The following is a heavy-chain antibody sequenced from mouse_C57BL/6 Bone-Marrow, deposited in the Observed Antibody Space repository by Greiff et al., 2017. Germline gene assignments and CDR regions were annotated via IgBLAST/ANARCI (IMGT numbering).Heavy chain of an antibody. J-gene: IGHJ4*01. CDR2: IDPSDSYT. CDR1: GYTFTSYW. D-gene: IGHD4-1*02. CDR3: AREGNWDTGAMDY. V-gene: IGHV1-50*01. Sequence: VQLQQSGAELVKPGASVKLSCTASGYTFTSYWMQWVKQRPGQGLEWIGEIDPSDSYTNYNQKFKGKATLTVDTSSSTAYMQLSSLTSEDAAVYYCAREGNWDTGAMDYWGQGTSVTVSS.